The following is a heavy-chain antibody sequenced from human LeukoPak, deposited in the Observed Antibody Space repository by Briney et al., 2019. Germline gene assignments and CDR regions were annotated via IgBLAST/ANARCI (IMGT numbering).Heavy chain of an antibody. Sequence: SVKVSCKASGGTFSSYAISWVRQAPGQGLEWMGGIIPIFGTANYAQKFQGRVTITADESTSTAYMELSSLRAEDTAVYYCARDKAFGGVIDYWGQGTLVTVSS. J-gene: IGHJ4*02. D-gene: IGHD3-16*02. CDR1: GGTFSSYA. CDR3: ARDKAFGGVIDY. V-gene: IGHV1-69*13. CDR2: IIPIFGTA.